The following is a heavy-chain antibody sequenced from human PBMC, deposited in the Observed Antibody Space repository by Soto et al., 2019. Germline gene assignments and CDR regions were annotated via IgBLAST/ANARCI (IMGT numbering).Heavy chain of an antibody. D-gene: IGHD4-17*01. CDR3: VRSRYGGCFDF. CDR1: GFTFSSYW. V-gene: IGHV3-7*04. Sequence: EVQLVESGGGLVQPGGSLRLSCAASGFTFSSYWMTWVRQAPGKGLEWVANIKQDGSDKYYVDSVKGRFTISRDNAKDSLHVQINSLRAEDTAVYYCVRSRYGGCFDFWGQGTLVTVSS. CDR2: IKQDGSDK. J-gene: IGHJ4*02.